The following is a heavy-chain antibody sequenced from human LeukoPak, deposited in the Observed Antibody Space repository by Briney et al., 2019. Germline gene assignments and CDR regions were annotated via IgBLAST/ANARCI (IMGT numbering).Heavy chain of an antibody. V-gene: IGHV4-38-2*02. CDR2: IYHSGST. CDR3: AREGQSYFQH. CDR1: GYSISSGYY. J-gene: IGHJ1*01. Sequence: PSETLSLTCTVSGYSISSGYYWGWIRQPPGKGLEWIGSIYHSGSTYYNPSLKSRVTISVDTSKNQFSLKLSSVTAADTAVYYCAREGQSYFQHWGQGTLVTVSS. D-gene: IGHD6-19*01.